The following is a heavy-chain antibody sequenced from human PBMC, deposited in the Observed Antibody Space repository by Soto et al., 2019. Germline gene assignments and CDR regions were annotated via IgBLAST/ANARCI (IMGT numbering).Heavy chain of an antibody. V-gene: IGHV3-23*01. CDR1: GFTFGSSA. J-gene: IGHJ5*02. CDR3: AQIDRASFGWPIHFDS. D-gene: IGHD3-9*01. CDR2: ITGSGDTT. Sequence: GGSLRLSCAASGFTFGSSAMSWVRQAPGKGLEWVSAITGSGDTTYYADSVKGRFTISRDNSENTLYLQMNSLRAEDTAVYYCAQIDRASFGWPIHFDSWGQGTLVTVSS.